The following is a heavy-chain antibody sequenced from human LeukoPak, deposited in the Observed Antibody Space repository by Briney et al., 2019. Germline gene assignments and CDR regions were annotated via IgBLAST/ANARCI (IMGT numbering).Heavy chain of an antibody. CDR1: GFNFNKYL. V-gene: IGHV3-23*01. Sequence: GGSLRLSCAASGFNFNKYLMSWVRQAPGKGLEWVSGISDTGTSTYYADSVKGRFTISRDNSKNTLYLLLNSLRAEDTAVYYCAKDLREYTSSPRNAFHIWGQGTMVTVSS. J-gene: IGHJ3*02. D-gene: IGHD6-6*01. CDR3: AKDLREYTSSPRNAFHI. CDR2: ISDTGTST.